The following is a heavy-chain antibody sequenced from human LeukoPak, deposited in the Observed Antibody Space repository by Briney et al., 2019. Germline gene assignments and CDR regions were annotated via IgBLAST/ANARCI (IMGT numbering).Heavy chain of an antibody. V-gene: IGHV4-34*01. CDR3: ARHHLFEDNNFDY. J-gene: IGHJ4*02. CDR1: GGSFSGYY. CDR2: INHSGST. Sequence: SETLSLTCAVYGGSFSGYYWSWIRQPPGKGLEWIGEINHSGSTNYNPSLKSRVTISVDTSKNQFSLKLSSVTAADTAAYYCARHHLFEDNNFDYWGQGTLVTVSS. D-gene: IGHD1-1*01.